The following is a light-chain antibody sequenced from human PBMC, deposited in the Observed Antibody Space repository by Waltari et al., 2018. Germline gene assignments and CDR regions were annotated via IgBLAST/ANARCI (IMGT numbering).Light chain of an antibody. CDR1: QSINNN. Sequence: EVVLTQSPATLSLSPGERATPPCRSSQSINNNLAWYQQKPGQAPRLLLFDASKRATGIPARFGGSGSGTDFTLTISSLEPEDFAVYYCQQRSSWPLYTFGPGTKLEIK. CDR3: QQRSSWPLYT. CDR2: DAS. J-gene: IGKJ2*01. V-gene: IGKV3-11*01.